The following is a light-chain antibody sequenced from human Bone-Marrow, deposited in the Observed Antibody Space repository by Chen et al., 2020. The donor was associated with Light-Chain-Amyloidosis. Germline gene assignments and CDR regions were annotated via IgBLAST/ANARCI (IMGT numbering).Light chain of an antibody. J-gene: IGLJ3*02. CDR2: SND. CDR1: YSNIGSNT. Sequence: QSVLTQPPSASGNPGPTVTISCSGSYSNIGSNTVSWYQHLPGTAPKLLMYSNDQRPSGFPYRFSGSKSGTSASLATSGLQSEDEADYYCAALDDNMNGWVFGGGTKLTVL. V-gene: IGLV1-44*01. CDR3: AALDDNMNGWV.